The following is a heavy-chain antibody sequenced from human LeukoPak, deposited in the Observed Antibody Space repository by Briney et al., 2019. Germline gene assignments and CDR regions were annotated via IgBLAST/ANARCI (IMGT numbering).Heavy chain of an antibody. CDR2: IFHSGST. V-gene: IGHV4-4*02. J-gene: IGHJ4*02. CDR1: GGSISSSNW. CDR3: ARVIGSITMIRGVADF. D-gene: IGHD3-10*01. Sequence: SETLSLTCAVSGGSISSSNWWSWVRQPPGKGLEWIGEIFHSGSTNYNPSLKSRVTISVDKSKNQFSLKLRSVTAADTAVYYCARVIGSITMIRGVADFWGQGILVTVSS.